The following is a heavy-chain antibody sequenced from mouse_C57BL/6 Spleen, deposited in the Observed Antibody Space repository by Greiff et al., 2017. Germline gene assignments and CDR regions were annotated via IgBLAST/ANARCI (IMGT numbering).Heavy chain of an antibody. V-gene: IGHV3-6*01. D-gene: IGHD2-4*01. CDR3: ARTGLDAMDY. CDR2: ISYDGSN. J-gene: IGHJ4*01. Sequence: EVQLVESGPGLVKPSQSLSLTCSVTGYSITSGYYWNWIRQFPGNKLEWMGYISYDGSNNYNPSLKNRISITRDTSKNQFFLKLNSVTTEDTATYYCARTGLDAMDYWGQGTSVTVSS. CDR1: GYSITSGYY.